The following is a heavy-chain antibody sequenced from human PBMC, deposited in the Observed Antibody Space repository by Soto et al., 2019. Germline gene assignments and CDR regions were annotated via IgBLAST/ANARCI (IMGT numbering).Heavy chain of an antibody. D-gene: IGHD1-7*01. Sequence: ASVKVSCKASGYTFTSYAMHWVRQAPGQRLEWMGWINAGNGNTKYSQKFQGRVTITRDTSASTAYMELSSLRSEDTAVYYCAKETGTTVGYFDYWGQGTLVTVSS. CDR3: AKETGTTVGYFDY. CDR2: INAGNGNT. CDR1: GYTFTSYA. V-gene: IGHV1-3*01. J-gene: IGHJ4*02.